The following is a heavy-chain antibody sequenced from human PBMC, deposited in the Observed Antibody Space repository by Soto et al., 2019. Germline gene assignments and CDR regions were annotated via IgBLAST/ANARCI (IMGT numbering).Heavy chain of an antibody. J-gene: IGHJ4*02. CDR3: ATHPQYGPLDH. Sequence: SETLSLTCTVSGGSISSYYWSWIRQPPGKGLEWIGCIYYSGSTYYNPSLKSRVTISVDTSKNQFSLRLTSVTAADTAVYYCATHPQYGPLDHWGQGTLVTVSS. CDR2: IYYSGST. D-gene: IGHD4-17*01. V-gene: IGHV4-59*08. CDR1: GGSISSYY.